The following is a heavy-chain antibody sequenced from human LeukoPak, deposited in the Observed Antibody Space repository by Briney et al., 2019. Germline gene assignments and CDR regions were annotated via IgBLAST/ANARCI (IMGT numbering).Heavy chain of an antibody. CDR1: GFTFSSYA. Sequence: GGSLRLSCAASGFTFSSYAMSWVRQAPGKGLEWVSAISGSGGSTYYADSVKGRFTISRDNSKNTLYLQMNSLRAEDTAVYYCAKSITMVRGVPNFDYWGQGTLVTVSS. V-gene: IGHV3-23*01. D-gene: IGHD3-10*01. CDR2: ISGSGGST. CDR3: AKSITMVRGVPNFDY. J-gene: IGHJ4*02.